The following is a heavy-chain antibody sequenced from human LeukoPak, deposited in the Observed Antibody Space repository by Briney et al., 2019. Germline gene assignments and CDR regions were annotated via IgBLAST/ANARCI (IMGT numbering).Heavy chain of an antibody. V-gene: IGHV1-18*01. CDR3: AREKNRSLGYSYGLGY. D-gene: IGHD5-18*01. CDR1: GYTFTSYG. J-gene: IGHJ4*02. Sequence: VASVKVSCKASGYTFTSYGISWVRQAPGQGLEWMGWISAYNGNTNYAQKFQGRVTMTRDTSISTAYMELSRLRSGDTAVYYCAREKNRSLGYSYGLGYWGQGTLVTVSS. CDR2: ISAYNGNT.